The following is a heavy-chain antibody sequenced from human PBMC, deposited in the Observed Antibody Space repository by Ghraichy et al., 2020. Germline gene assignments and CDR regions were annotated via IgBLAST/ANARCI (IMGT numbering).Heavy chain of an antibody. D-gene: IGHD2-15*01. V-gene: IGHV3-23*01. CDR3: AKGYCSGGRCGMDV. CDR1: GFTFSSYA. Sequence: GESLNISCAASGFTFSSYAMSWVRQAPGKGLEWVSAISGSGGSTYYADSVKGRFTISRDNSKNTLYLQMNSLRAEDTAVYYCAKGYCSGGRCGMDVWGQGTTVTVSS. CDR2: ISGSGGST. J-gene: IGHJ6*02.